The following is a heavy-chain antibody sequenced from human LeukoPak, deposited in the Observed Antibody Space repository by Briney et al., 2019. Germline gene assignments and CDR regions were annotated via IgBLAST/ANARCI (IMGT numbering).Heavy chain of an antibody. CDR1: GYTFTSYY. CDR3: ARCRIRGQYLGY. J-gene: IGHJ4*02. D-gene: IGHD3-10*01. V-gene: IGHV1-46*01. CDR2: INPSGGST. Sequence: ASVKVSCKASGYTFTSYYMHWVRQAPGQGLEWMGIINPSGGSTSYAQKFQGRVTMTRDMSTSTVYMELSSLRSDDTAVYYCARCRIRGQYLGYWGQGTLVTVSS.